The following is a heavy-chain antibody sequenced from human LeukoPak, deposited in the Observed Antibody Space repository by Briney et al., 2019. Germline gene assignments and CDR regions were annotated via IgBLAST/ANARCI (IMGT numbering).Heavy chain of an antibody. CDR1: GFTFNNYA. J-gene: IGHJ4*02. V-gene: IGHV3-23*01. CDR2: ISGGGETT. Sequence: GGSLRLSCAASGFTFNNYAMNWVRQAPGKGLEWVPSISGGGETTYYADSAKGRFTISRDNSQNTLYLQMNSLRAEDTAVYYCARDYADYVGYFFFDYWGQGTLVTVFS. D-gene: IGHD4-17*01. CDR3: ARDYADYVGYFFFDY.